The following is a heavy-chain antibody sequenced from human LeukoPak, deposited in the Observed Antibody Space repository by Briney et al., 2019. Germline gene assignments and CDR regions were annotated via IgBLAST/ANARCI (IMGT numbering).Heavy chain of an antibody. V-gene: IGHV3-11*01. CDR2: VSNGGSSSI. J-gene: IGHJ4*02. CDR3: ARDKSNKGHDC. CDR1: GFTLSDYY. Sequence: PGGSLRLSSAASGFTLSDYYMTWIRQAPGKGLEWVSYVSNGGSSSILYADSVKGRFTVFRDYAKNSLYLQMNSLRADDTGVYYCARDKSNKGHDCWGQGTLVTVSS.